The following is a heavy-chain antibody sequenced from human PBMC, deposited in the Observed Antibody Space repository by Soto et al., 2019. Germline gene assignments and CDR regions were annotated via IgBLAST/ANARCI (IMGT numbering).Heavy chain of an antibody. CDR1: GFTFSSYA. CDR3: AKGARLSYYYYMDV. J-gene: IGHJ6*03. D-gene: IGHD2-8*01. Sequence: GGSLRLSCAASGFTFSSYAMSWVRQAPGKGLEWVSAISGSGGSTYYADSVKGRFTISRDNSKNTLYLQMNGLRAEDTAVYYCAKGARLSYYYYMDVWGKGTTVTVSS. CDR2: ISGSGGST. V-gene: IGHV3-23*01.